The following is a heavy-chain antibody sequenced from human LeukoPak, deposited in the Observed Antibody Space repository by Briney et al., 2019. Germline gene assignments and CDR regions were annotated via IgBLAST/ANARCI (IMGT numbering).Heavy chain of an antibody. J-gene: IGHJ1*01. D-gene: IGHD4-17*01. CDR3: AKLFSAVTTYFQH. V-gene: IGHV3-23*01. CDR2: ISGNGAST. CDR1: GFTFSSYA. Sequence: GGSLRLSCAASGFTFSSYAMSWVRQAPGKGLEWVSAISGNGASTYYADSVKGRFTISRDNSKNTLYLQMNSLRAEDTAVYYCAKLFSAVTTYFQHWGQGTLVTVSS.